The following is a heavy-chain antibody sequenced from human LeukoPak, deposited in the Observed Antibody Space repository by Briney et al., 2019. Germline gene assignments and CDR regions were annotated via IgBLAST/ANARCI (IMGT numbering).Heavy chain of an antibody. CDR3: ARLYYDSHY. CDR1: GGSISSSSYY. J-gene: IGHJ4*02. V-gene: IGHV4-39*01. Sequence: SETLSLTCTVSGGSISSSSYYWGWIRQLSGKGLEWIGSIYYSGSTYYNPSLKSRVTISVDTSKNQFSLKLSSVTAADTAVYYCARLYYDSHYWGQGTLVTVSS. D-gene: IGHD3-22*01. CDR2: IYYSGST.